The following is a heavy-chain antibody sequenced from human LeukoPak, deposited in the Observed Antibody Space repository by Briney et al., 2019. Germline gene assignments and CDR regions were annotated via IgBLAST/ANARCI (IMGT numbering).Heavy chain of an antibody. CDR2: FDPEDGET. D-gene: IGHD1-26*01. CDR3: ATEEIRGSYPSDY. V-gene: IGHV1-24*01. Sequence: ASVKVSCKVSGHTLTELSMHWLRQAPGKGLEWMGGFDPEDGETFYAQKFQGRVTMTEDTSTDTAYMELSSLRSEDTAVYFCATEEIRGSYPSDYWGQGTLITVSS. CDR1: GHTLTELS. J-gene: IGHJ4*02.